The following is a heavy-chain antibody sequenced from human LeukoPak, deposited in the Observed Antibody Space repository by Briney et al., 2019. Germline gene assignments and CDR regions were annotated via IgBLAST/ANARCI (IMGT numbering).Heavy chain of an antibody. CDR2: IKSETGGGTT. CDR1: GFTFSYTW. V-gene: IGHV3-15*01. D-gene: IGHD6-19*01. J-gene: IGHJ4*02. CDR3: ATYRSGWLFDN. Sequence: GGSLRLSCAASGFTFSYTWMTWVRQAPGKGLEWVGRIKSETGGGTTDYISVVKGRFTISRDDSENTVYLQMNSLITEDTATYYCATYRSGWLFDNWGQGTLVTVSS.